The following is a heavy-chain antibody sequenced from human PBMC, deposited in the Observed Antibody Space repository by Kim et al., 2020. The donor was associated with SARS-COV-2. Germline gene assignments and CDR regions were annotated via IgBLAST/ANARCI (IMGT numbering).Heavy chain of an antibody. Sequence: AAPVKGRFTISRDDSKNTLYLQMNSLKTEDTAVYYCTTPYCGGDCYSADYWGQGTLVTVSS. J-gene: IGHJ4*02. CDR3: TTPYCGGDCYSADY. D-gene: IGHD2-21*02. V-gene: IGHV3-15*01.